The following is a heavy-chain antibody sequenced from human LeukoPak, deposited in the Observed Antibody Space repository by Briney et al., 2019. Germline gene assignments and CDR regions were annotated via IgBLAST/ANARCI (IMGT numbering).Heavy chain of an antibody. CDR2: INHSGST. CDR3: ARGGSYYARRAFDI. Sequence: SETLSLTCAVYGGSFSGYYWSWIRHPPGKGLEWIGEINHSGSTNYNPSLKSRVTISVDTSKSQFSLKLSSVTAADTAVYYCARGGSYYARRAFDIWGQGAMVTVSS. D-gene: IGHD1-26*01. V-gene: IGHV4-34*01. CDR1: GGSFSGYY. J-gene: IGHJ3*02.